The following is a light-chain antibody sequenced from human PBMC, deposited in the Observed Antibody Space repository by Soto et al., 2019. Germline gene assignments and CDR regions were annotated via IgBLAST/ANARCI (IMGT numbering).Light chain of an antibody. CDR2: SAY. Sequence: DIPMTQSPSSLSASVGDRVTITCRASQNIDTNLNWYLQKPGQAPKLLIYSAYSLQSGVSPRFSGDGSGTDFTLTISSLQPEDFATYYCQQSYNFPRTFGQGTTV. V-gene: IGKV1-39*01. CDR3: QQSYNFPRT. CDR1: QNIDTN. J-gene: IGKJ1*01.